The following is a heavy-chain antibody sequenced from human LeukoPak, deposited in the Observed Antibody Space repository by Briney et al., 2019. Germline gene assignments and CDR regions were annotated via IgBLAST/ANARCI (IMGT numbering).Heavy chain of an antibody. J-gene: IGHJ4*02. CDR1: GFTFSSYA. CDR2: ISGSGGST. V-gene: IGHV3-23*01. Sequence: GGSLRLSCAASGFTFSSYAMHWVRQAPGKGLEWVSAISGSGGSTYYADSVKGRFTISRDNSKNTLYLQMNSLRAEDTAVYYCAKCFLWLRGVFDYWGQGTLDTVSS. CDR3: AKCFLWLRGVFDY. D-gene: IGHD5-12*01.